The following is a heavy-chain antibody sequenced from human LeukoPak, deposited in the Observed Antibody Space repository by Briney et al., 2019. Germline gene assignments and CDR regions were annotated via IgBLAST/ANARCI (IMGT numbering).Heavy chain of an antibody. CDR1: GDSISSSSYY. CDR2: IFYSGTT. D-gene: IGHD1-26*01. Sequence: SETLSLTCTVSGDSISSSSYYWGWIRQPPGKGLEWIGSIFYSGTTYYNPSLKSRVTISVDTSKNQFSLKLSSVTAADTAVYYCARGGIVGPQGFDPWGQGTLVTVSS. J-gene: IGHJ5*02. V-gene: IGHV4-39*07. CDR3: ARGGIVGPQGFDP.